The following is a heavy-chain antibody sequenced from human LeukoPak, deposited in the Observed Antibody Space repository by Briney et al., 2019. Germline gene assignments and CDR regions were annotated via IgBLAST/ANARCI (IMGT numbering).Heavy chain of an antibody. Sequence: ATVKISCKVSGYTFTDYYMHWVQQAPGKGLEWMGIVDPEDGETIYAEKFQGRVTITADTSTDTAYMELSSLRSEGTAVYYCATDLVRVGATPNNYWGQGTLVTVSS. CDR1: GYTFTDYY. J-gene: IGHJ4*02. D-gene: IGHD1-26*01. CDR2: VDPEDGET. CDR3: ATDLVRVGATPNNY. V-gene: IGHV1-69-2*01.